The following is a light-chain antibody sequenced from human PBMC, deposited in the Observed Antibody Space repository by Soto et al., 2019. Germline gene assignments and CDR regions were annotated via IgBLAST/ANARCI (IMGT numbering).Light chain of an antibody. V-gene: IGKV1D-13*01. CDR2: DAS. Sequence: AIQLTQSPSSLSASVGDRVTITCRARQAISSSLAWYHQKPGSAPRLLIYDASSLESGVPSRFSGSGSGTDFTLTISSLQPEDFATYYCQQFNNYPITFGQGTRLEIK. J-gene: IGKJ5*01. CDR1: QAISSS. CDR3: QQFNNYPIT.